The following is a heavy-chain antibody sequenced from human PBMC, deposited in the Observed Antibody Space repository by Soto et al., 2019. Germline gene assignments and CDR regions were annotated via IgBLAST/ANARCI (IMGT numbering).Heavy chain of an antibody. CDR1: GYTFTSYY. Sequence: ASVKVSCKASGYTFTSYYMHWVRQAPGQGNEKMGIINPSGGSTSYAQKFQGRVTMTRDTSTSTVYMELSSLRSEDTAVYFCARDRATSYDSSGYNWFDPWGQGTLVTVSS. CDR2: INPSGGST. J-gene: IGHJ5*02. CDR3: ARDRATSYDSSGYNWFDP. D-gene: IGHD3-22*01. V-gene: IGHV1-46*01.